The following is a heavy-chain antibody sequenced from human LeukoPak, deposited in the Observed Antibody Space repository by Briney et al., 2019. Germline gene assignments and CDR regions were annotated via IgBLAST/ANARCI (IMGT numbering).Heavy chain of an antibody. CDR3: ARRASSSWTKYNWFDP. D-gene: IGHD6-13*01. Sequence: SETLSLTCTVSGGSISSYYWSWIRQPPGKGLEWFGYIYYSGSTNYNPSLKSRVTISVDTSKNQFSLKLSSVTAADTAVYYCARRASSSWTKYNWFDPWGQGTLVTVSS. V-gene: IGHV4-59*01. CDR1: GGSISSYY. CDR2: IYYSGST. J-gene: IGHJ5*02.